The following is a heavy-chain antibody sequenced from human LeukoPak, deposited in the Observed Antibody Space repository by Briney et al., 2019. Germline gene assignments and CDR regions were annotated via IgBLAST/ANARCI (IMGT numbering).Heavy chain of an antibody. J-gene: IGHJ4*02. Sequence: PGGSLRLSCAASGFTFSTYGMHWVRQAPGKGLEWVAVVWYDGSNIHYVDSVKGRFTISRDNSKSTLYLQMNSLTAEDTAAYYCARGGYSGTYYFDYWGQGTLVTVSS. CDR2: VWYDGSNI. CDR1: GFTFSTYG. D-gene: IGHD1-26*01. CDR3: ARGGYSGTYYFDY. V-gene: IGHV3-33*01.